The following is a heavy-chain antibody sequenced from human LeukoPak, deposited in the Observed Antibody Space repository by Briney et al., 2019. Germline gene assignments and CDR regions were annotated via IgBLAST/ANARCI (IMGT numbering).Heavy chain of an antibody. CDR1: GGSISSYY. D-gene: IGHD1-26*01. Sequence: SETLSLTCTVSGGSISSYYWSWIRQPPGKGLEWIGYIYYSGSTNYNPSLKSRVTISVDTSKNQSSLKLSSVTAADTAVYYCARYIVGASPSWFDPWGQGTLVTVSS. J-gene: IGHJ5*02. V-gene: IGHV4-59*12. CDR3: ARYIVGASPSWFDP. CDR2: IYYSGST.